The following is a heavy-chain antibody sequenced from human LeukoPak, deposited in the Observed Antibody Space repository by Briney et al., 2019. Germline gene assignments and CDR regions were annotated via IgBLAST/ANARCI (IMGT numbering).Heavy chain of an antibody. D-gene: IGHD3-10*01. V-gene: IGHV3-53*04. CDR3: ARERITMVRGVTPYYYGMDV. Sequence: GGSLRLSCAASGFTVSSNYMSWVRQAPGKGLEWVSVIYSGGSTYYADSVKGRFTISRHNSKNTLYLQMNSLRAEDTAVYYCARERITMVRGVTPYYYGMDVWGQGTTVIVSS. CDR1: GFTVSSNY. CDR2: IYSGGST. J-gene: IGHJ6*02.